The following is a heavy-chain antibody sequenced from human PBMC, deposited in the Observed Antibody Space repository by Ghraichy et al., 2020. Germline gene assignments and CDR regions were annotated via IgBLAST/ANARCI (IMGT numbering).Heavy chain of an antibody. CDR2: INPNSGGT. CDR3: ARGDSITIFGVVIIYYYYGMDV. V-gene: IGHV1-2*04. D-gene: IGHD3-3*01. CDR1: GYTFTGYY. J-gene: IGHJ6*02. Sequence: ASAKVSCKASGYTFTGYYMHWVRQAPGQGLEWMGWINPNSGGTNYAQKFQGWVTMTRDTSISTAYMELSRLRSDDTAGYYCARGDSITIFGVVIIYYYYGMDVWGQGTTVTVSS.